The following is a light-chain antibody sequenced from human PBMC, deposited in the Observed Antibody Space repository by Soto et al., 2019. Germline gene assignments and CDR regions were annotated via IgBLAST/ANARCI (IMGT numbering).Light chain of an antibody. V-gene: IGKV1-6*01. CDR2: DAS. J-gene: IGKJ1*01. CDR3: LQDINYPWT. Sequence: IQMTQSPSSLSASVGDRVTITCRASQSISSYLNWYQQKPGKAPKLLIYDASSLESGVPSRFSGSGSGTDFTLAISSLQPEDSATYYCLQDINYPWTFGQGTKVDNK. CDR1: QSISSY.